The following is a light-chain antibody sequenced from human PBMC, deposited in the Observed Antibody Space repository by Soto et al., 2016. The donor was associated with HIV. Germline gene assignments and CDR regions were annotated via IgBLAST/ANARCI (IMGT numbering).Light chain of an antibody. CDR1: QSISRW. J-gene: IGKJ4*01. V-gene: IGKV1-5*03. CDR2: KAS. Sequence: DIQMTQSPSTLSASVGDRVTITSRASQSISRWLVWYQQKPGKAPKLLIYKASSLESGVPSRFSGSGSGTEFTLTISSLQPDDFATYYCQHYNSYFGGGTKVEIK. CDR3: QHYNSY.